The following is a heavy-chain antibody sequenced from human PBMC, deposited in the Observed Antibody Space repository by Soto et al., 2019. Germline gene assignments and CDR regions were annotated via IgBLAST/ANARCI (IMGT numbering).Heavy chain of an antibody. CDR3: GRYCTNTKCRGGYYLDL. V-gene: IGHV1-69*01. CDR1: GDSFTNYA. CDR2: IIIALGTP. D-gene: IGHD2-8*01. Sequence: QVLLVQSGAEMKQPGSSVSVSCRASGDSFTNYAFTWVRQAPGQGPEWLGGIIIALGTPHYSQRFQGRLTIPADASSSTVYMELGSLRLDDTAVYYCGRYCTNTKCRGGYYLDLWGQGTLLTVSS. J-gene: IGHJ5*02.